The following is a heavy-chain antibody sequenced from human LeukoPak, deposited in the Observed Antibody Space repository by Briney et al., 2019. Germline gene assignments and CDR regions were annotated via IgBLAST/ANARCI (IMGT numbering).Heavy chain of an antibody. CDR1: GGSISSGSYY. V-gene: IGHV4-61*02. D-gene: IGHD4-17*01. Sequence: SQTLSLTCILSGGSISSGSYYWNWIRQPAGKGLEWIGRIYTSGSTNYNPSFTSRVTISVDTSKNQFSLKLSSVTAADTAVYYCARRYPYGEYFDYWGQGTLVTVSS. J-gene: IGHJ4*02. CDR3: ARRYPYGEYFDY. CDR2: IYTSGST.